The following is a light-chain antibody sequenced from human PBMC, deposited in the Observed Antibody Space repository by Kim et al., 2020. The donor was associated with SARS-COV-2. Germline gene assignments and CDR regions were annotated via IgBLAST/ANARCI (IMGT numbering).Light chain of an antibody. J-gene: IGKJ1*01. V-gene: IGKV3-20*01. CDR2: GAS. Sequence: PGERGPLSCRASRSVSSSYLAGYQQRPGQAPRRLIYGASSRATGIPDGFSGSGSGTDFTLTISRLEPEDVAVYYCQQYGSSPPWTFGQGTKVDIK. CDR1: RSVSSSY. CDR3: QQYGSSPPWT.